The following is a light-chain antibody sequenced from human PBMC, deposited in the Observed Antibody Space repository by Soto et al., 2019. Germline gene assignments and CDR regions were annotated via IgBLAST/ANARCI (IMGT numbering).Light chain of an antibody. Sequence: QPVLTQSPSASASLGASVKLTCTLSSGHSSYAIAWHQQQPDKGPRYLMKLNSDGSHSKGDGIPDRFSGSSSGAERYLTISSLQSDDEADYYCQTWGTGIHVFGGGTKLPVL. CDR3: QTWGTGIHV. CDR1: SGHSSYA. V-gene: IGLV4-69*02. CDR2: LNSDGSH. J-gene: IGLJ3*02.